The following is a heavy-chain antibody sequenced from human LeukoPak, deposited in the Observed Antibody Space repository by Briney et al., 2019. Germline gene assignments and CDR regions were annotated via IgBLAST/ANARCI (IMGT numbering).Heavy chain of an antibody. J-gene: IGHJ4*02. Sequence: GGSLRLSCAASGLTFNSYWMHWVRQVAGKGLVWVARINGDASNTTYADSVKGRFTISRDNAKNTLYLQMNSLRAEDTAVYYCARVRRGGHYYGYWGQGTLVTVSS. D-gene: IGHD3-22*01. CDR2: INGDASNT. CDR1: GLTFNSYW. CDR3: ARVRRGGHYYGY. V-gene: IGHV3-74*03.